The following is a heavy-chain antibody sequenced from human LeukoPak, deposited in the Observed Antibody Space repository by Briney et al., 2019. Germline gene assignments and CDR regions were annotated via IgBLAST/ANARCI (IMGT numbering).Heavy chain of an antibody. V-gene: IGHV1-18*01. CDR3: ATPITMVRGDGAFDI. Sequence: GASVKVSCKASGYTFTSYGISWVRQAPGQGLEWMGWISAYNGNTNYAQKLQGRVTMTTDTSTSTAYMELRSLRSDDTAVYYCATPITMVRGDGAFDIWGQGTMVTVSS. CDR2: ISAYNGNT. CDR1: GYTFTSYG. D-gene: IGHD3-10*01. J-gene: IGHJ3*02.